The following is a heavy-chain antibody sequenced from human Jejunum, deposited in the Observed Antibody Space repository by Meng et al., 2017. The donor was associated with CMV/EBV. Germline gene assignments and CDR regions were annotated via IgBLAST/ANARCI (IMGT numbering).Heavy chain of an antibody. V-gene: IGHV1-46*01. Sequence: GQLLHAGAEVKKPGVSLKLSCETSGFTFTTYFMHWLRQAPGQGLQWMGLFNPNGDVTTYSPRFQGRITLTGDTSTSTLYMELSSLTSDDTAVYYCAREMPMTCYFDQWGQGTLVTVSS. J-gene: IGHJ4*03. CDR2: FNPNGDVT. CDR1: GFTFTTYF. D-gene: IGHD3-22*01. CDR3: AREMPMTCYFDQ.